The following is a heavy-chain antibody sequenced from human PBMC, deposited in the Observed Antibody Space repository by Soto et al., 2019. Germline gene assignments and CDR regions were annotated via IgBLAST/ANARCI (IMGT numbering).Heavy chain of an antibody. CDR3: AGRIAVAGTLAY. D-gene: IGHD6-19*01. CDR2: ISGSGGST. Sequence: WWSLRLSCAASGVTFSRYAMSWVRQAPGKGLEWVSAISGSGGSTFYADSVKGRFTISRDNSKNTLFLQMNSLRSEDTAVYYCAGRIAVAGTLAYWGQGTLVTVSS. CDR1: GVTFSRYA. V-gene: IGHV3-23*01. J-gene: IGHJ4*02.